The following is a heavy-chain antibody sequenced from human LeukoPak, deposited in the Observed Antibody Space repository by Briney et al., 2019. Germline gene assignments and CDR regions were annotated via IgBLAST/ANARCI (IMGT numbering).Heavy chain of an antibody. CDR2: ISSSGSTM. CDR3: ASGAAAPH. J-gene: IGHJ4*02. D-gene: IGHD6-13*01. CDR1: GFTFSSYN. V-gene: IGHV3-48*03. Sequence: GGSLRLSCAASGFTFSSYNMNWVRQAPGKGLEWVSYISSSGSTMYYADSVKGRFTISRDNARNSLYLQMNSLTAEDTAVYYCASGAAAPHWGQGTLVTVSS.